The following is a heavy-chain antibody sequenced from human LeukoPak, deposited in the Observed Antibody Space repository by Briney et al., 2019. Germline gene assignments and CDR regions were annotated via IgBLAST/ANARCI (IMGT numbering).Heavy chain of an antibody. J-gene: IGHJ4*02. CDR2: LSSSGSSI. CDR1: GFTFSSYE. CDR3: AGVLRFFDY. D-gene: IGHD3-3*01. Sequence: GGSLRLSCAASGFTFSSYEMNWVRQAPGKGLGWISYLSSSGSSIYYADSVKGRFPISRGNGKNSLYLQMNRLRAEDPAVYYCAGVLRFFDYWGRGTLVSVSS. V-gene: IGHV3-48*03.